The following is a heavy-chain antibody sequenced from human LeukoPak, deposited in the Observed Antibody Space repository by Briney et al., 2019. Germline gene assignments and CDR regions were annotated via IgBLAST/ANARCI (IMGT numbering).Heavy chain of an antibody. D-gene: IGHD2-2*02. V-gene: IGHV6-1*01. CDR2: TYYRSKWYN. CDR3: ASIVVVPAAISLDAFDI. J-gene: IGHJ3*02. Sequence: SQTLSLTCAISGDSVSSNSAAWNWIRQSPSRGLEWLGRTYYRSKWYNDYAVSVKSRITINPDTSKNQFSLQLNSVTPEDTAVYYCASIVVVPAAISLDAFDIWGQGTMVTVSS. CDR1: GDSVSSNSAA.